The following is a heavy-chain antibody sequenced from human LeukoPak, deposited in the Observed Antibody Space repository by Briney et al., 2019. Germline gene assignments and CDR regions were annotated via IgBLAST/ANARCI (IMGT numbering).Heavy chain of an antibody. CDR2: INPNSGGT. D-gene: IGHD3/OR15-3a*01. Sequence: ASVKVSCKASGYTFTGYYMHWVRQAPGQGLEWMGWINPNSGGTNYAQKFQGRVTMTRDTSISTAYMELSRLRSDDTAVYYCASRNVWTGYPSDVVVDYWGQGTLVTVSS. J-gene: IGHJ4*02. V-gene: IGHV1-2*02. CDR3: ASRNVWTGYPSDVVVDY. CDR1: GYTFTGYY.